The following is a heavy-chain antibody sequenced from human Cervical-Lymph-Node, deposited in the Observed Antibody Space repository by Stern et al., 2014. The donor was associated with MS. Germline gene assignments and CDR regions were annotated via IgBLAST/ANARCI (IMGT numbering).Heavy chain of an antibody. J-gene: IGHJ4*02. Sequence: VQLLESGGGVVQPGRSLRLSCAASGFTFSNYGMHWVRQAPGKGLEWVAVIGYDGNKKYYADSVKGRFTISRDNSKNTLFLQMSSLTAEDTALYYCARGNWNYEGMGYWGQGTLVTVSS. D-gene: IGHD1-7*01. V-gene: IGHV3-33*01. CDR3: ARGNWNYEGMGY. CDR2: IGYDGNKK. CDR1: GFTFSNYG.